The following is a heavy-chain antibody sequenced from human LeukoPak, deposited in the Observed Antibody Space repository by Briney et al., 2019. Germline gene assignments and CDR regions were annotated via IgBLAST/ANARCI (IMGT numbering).Heavy chain of an antibody. CDR1: GDSISGFY. J-gene: IGHJ6*03. V-gene: IGHV4-4*07. D-gene: IGHD4-17*01. CDR2: ISTGGST. CDR3: ARGLPSYGDYVDYYFYMDV. Sequence: SETLSLTCTVSGDSISGFYWSWIRQPAGKGLQWIGRISTGGSTNYNPSLKSRVTMSVDRSTNEFSLTVRSVTAADTALYYCARGLPSYGDYVDYYFYMDVWGKGTTVTVSS.